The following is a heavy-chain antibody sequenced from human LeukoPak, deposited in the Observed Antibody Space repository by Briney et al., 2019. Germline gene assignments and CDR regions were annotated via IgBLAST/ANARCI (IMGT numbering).Heavy chain of an antibody. CDR3: AGVYGSGSPWMNFDP. CDR1: GYTLTGYY. J-gene: IGHJ5*02. CDR2: INPNSGGT. D-gene: IGHD3-10*01. Sequence: ASVKVSCKASGYTLTGYYMQWVRQAPGQGLEWMGWINPNSGGTNYAQNFQGRVTMTRDTSISTAYMELRGLISDDTAVYYCAGVYGSGSPWMNFDPWGQGTLVTVSS. V-gene: IGHV1-2*02.